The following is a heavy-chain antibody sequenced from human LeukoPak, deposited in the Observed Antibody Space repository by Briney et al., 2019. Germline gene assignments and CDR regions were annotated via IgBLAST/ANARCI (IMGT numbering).Heavy chain of an antibody. D-gene: IGHD5-12*01. CDR2: INHSGST. CDR1: GGSFSGYY. V-gene: IGHV4-34*01. CDR3: ARVSPTSFDY. Sequence: SETLSLTCAVYGGSFSGYYWSWIRQPPGKGLEWIGEINHSGSTNYNPSLKSRVTISVDTSKNQFSLKLSSVTAADTAVYYCARVSPTSFDYWGQGTLVTVSS. J-gene: IGHJ4*02.